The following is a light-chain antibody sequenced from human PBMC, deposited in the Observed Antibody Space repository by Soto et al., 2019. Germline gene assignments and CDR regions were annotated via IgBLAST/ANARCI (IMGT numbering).Light chain of an antibody. J-gene: IGKJ1*01. CDR2: AAS. CDR1: QGISSY. CDR3: QQLNNYPRT. Sequence: DIQLTQSPSFLSASVGDRVTITCRASQGISSYLAWYQQKPGKAPKLLISAASTLQSGVPSRFSGNASGTEFTLTISKLPPEDLATYYYQQLNNYPRTFGQGTKVEIK. V-gene: IGKV1-9*01.